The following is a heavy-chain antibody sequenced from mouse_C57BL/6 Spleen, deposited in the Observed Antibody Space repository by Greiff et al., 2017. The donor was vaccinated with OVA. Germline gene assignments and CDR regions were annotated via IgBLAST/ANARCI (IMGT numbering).Heavy chain of an antibody. J-gene: IGHJ3*01. CDR2: IDPDNGGT. D-gene: IGHD2-1*01. CDR3: TRGGYGNYQFAY. V-gene: IGHV1-15*01. CDR1: GYTFTDYE. Sequence: VHLVESGAELVRPGASVTLSCKASGYTFTDYEMHWVKQTPVHGLEWIGAIDPDNGGTAYNQKFKGKAILTADKSSSTAYMELRSLTSEDSAVYYCTRGGYGNYQFAYWGQGTLVTVSA.